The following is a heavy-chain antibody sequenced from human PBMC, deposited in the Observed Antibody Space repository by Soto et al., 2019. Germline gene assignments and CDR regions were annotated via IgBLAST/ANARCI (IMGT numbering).Heavy chain of an antibody. CDR2: IYYSGST. CDR3: AIKRQWPGYFDY. D-gene: IGHD6-19*01. V-gene: IGHV4-59*01. J-gene: IGHJ4*02. CDR1: GGSISSYY. Sequence: SETLSLTCTVSGGSISSYYWSWIRQPPGKGLEWIGYIYYSGSTNYNPSLKSRVTISVDTSKNQFSLKLSSVTAADTAVYYCAIKRQWPGYFDYWGQGTLVTVST.